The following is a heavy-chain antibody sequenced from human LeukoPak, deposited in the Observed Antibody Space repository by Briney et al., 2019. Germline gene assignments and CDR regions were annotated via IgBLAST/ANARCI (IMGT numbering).Heavy chain of an antibody. D-gene: IGHD6-6*01. CDR3: ARHRSSWLIDY. CDR2: ISDGGGNT. Sequence: GGSLRLSCAASGFTFNTYAMSWVRQAPWERLQWVSGISDGGGNTYYADSVRGRFTISRDNSKNTLYLQMNSLRAEDTAVYYCARHRSSWLIDYWGQGTLVTVSS. V-gene: IGHV3-23*01. J-gene: IGHJ4*02. CDR1: GFTFNTYA.